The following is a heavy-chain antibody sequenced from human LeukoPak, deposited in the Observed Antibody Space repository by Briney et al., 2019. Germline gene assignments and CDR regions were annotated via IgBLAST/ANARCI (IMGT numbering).Heavy chain of an antibody. CDR3: ARVGITMIVVVAPDAFDI. V-gene: IGHV4-4*02. CDR2: IYHSGST. D-gene: IGHD3-22*01. CDR1: GGSISSSNW. J-gene: IGHJ3*02. Sequence: PSGTLSLTCAVSGGSISSSNWWSWVRQPPGKGLEWIGEIYHSGSTNYNPSLKSRVTISVDKSKNQFSLKLSSVTAADTAVYYCARVGITMIVVVAPDAFDIWGQGTMVTVSS.